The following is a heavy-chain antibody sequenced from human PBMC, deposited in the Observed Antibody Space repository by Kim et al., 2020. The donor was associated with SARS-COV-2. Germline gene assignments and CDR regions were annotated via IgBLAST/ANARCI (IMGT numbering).Heavy chain of an antibody. Sequence: GGSLRLSCAASGFTFSSYWMSWVRQAPGKGLEWVANIKQDGSEKYYVDSVKGRFTISRDNAKNSLYLQMNSLRAEDTAVYYCARGGSYYFRDAFDIWGQGTMVTVSS. CDR2: IKQDGSEK. V-gene: IGHV3-7*03. CDR3: ARGGSYYFRDAFDI. CDR1: GFTFSSYW. D-gene: IGHD1-26*01. J-gene: IGHJ3*02.